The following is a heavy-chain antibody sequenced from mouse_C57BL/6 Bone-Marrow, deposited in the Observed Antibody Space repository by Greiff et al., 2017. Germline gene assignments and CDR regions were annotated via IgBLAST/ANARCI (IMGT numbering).Heavy chain of an antibody. Sequence: VQLQESGPGLVAPSQPLSITCTVSGFSLTSYGVSWVRQPPGKGLDWLGVICGDGSTNYHSAPISRLSISKYNSKIQVCLKLNSLQTDDTATYCCAKQGIYYDSWFAYWCQGTLVTVSA. J-gene: IGHJ3*01. CDR2: ICGDGST. CDR1: GFSLTSYG. V-gene: IGHV2-3*01. D-gene: IGHD2-4*01. CDR3: AKQGIYYDSWFAY.